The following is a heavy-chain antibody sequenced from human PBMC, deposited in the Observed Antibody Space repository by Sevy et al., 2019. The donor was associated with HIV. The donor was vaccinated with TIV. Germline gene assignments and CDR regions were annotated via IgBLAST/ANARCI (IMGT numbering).Heavy chain of an antibody. D-gene: IGHD6-19*01. J-gene: IGHJ4*02. CDR2: ISGSGGST. CDR3: AKAMRGGTVAGLFDY. Sequence: GGSLRLSCAASGFTFSSYAMSWVHQAPGKGLEWVSAISGSGGSTYYADSVKGRFTISRDNSKNTLYLQMNSLRAEDTAVYYCAKAMRGGTVAGLFDYWGQGTLVTVSS. V-gene: IGHV3-23*01. CDR1: GFTFSSYA.